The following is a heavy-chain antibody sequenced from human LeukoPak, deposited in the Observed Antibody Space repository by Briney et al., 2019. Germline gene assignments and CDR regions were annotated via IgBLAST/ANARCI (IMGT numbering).Heavy chain of an antibody. D-gene: IGHD6-6*01. CDR1: GFTFSSYE. J-gene: IGHJ4*02. CDR3: ARVLCIAARLPCDY. V-gene: IGHV3-48*03. CDR2: ISSSGSTI. Sequence: GGSLRLSCAASGFTFSSYEMNWVRQAPGKGLEWVSYISSSGSTIYYADSVKGRFTISRDNAKNSLYLQMNSLRAEDTAVYYCARVLCIAARLPCDYWGQGTLVTVSS.